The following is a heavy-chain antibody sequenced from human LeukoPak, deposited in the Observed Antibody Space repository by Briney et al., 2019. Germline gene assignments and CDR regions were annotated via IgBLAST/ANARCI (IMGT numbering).Heavy chain of an antibody. V-gene: IGHV1-46*01. CDR3: ARDDGKWNYVANY. Sequence: ASVKVSCKASGYTFTSYYMHWMRQAPGQGPEWMGIINPRGGSTDYSHKFQDRLTMTSDTSTSTAYMELRSLRSNDTAVYFCARDDGKWNYVANYWGQGTLVTVSS. J-gene: IGHJ4*02. D-gene: IGHD1-7*01. CDR1: GYTFTSYY. CDR2: INPRGGST.